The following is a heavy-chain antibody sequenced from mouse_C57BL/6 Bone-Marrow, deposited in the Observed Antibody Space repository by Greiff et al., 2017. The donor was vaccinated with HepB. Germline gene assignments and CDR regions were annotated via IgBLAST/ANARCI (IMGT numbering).Heavy chain of an antibody. D-gene: IGHD2-3*01. Sequence: DVKLQESGPGLVKPSQSLSLTCSVTGYSITSGYYWNWIRQFPGNKLEWMGYISSDGSNNYNPSLKNRISITRDTSKNQFFLKLNSVTTEDTATYYCARDRGWLPYYFDYWGQGTTLTVSS. CDR3: ARDRGWLPYYFDY. CDR1: GYSITSGYY. J-gene: IGHJ2*01. V-gene: IGHV3-6*01. CDR2: ISSDGSN.